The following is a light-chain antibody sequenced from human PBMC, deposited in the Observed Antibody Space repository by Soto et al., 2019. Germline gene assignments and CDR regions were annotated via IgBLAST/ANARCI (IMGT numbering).Light chain of an antibody. V-gene: IGLV1-40*01. CDR3: QSYDSSMSGSYV. CDR2: GNV. CDR1: SSNIGAGYD. Sequence: QSVLTQPPSVSGAPGQRVTISCNGSSSNIGAGYDVHWYQHLPGTAPKLLIFGNVNRPSGVPDRFSASKSGTSASLAITGLQAEDEADYYCQSYDSSMSGSYVFGTGTKVTVL. J-gene: IGLJ1*01.